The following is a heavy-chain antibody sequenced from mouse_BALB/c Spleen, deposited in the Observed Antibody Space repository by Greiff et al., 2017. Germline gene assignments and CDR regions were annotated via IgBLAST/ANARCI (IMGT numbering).Heavy chain of an antibody. CDR1: GFTFSSYT. V-gene: IGHV5-6-4*01. J-gene: IGHJ1*01. CDR2: ISSGGSYT. Sequence: EVQLVESGGGLVKPGGSLKLSCAASGFTFSSYTMSWVRQTPEKRLEWVATISSGGSYTYYPDSVKGRFTISRDNAKNTLYLQMSSLKSEDTAMYYCTREYFDVWGAGTTVTVSS. CDR3: TREYFDV.